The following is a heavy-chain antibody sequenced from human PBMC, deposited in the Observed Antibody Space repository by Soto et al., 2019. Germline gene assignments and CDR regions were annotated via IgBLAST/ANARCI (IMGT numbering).Heavy chain of an antibody. D-gene: IGHD5-18*01. J-gene: IGHJ6*02. CDR3: ARPGAMVSPAGMDV. CDR2: IDPSDSYT. CDR1: GYSFTSYW. Sequence: GESLKISCKGSGYSFTSYWISWVRQMPGKVLEWVGRIDPSDSYTNYSPSFQGHVTISADKSTSTAYLQWSSLKASDTAMYYCARPGAMVSPAGMDVWGQGXTVT. V-gene: IGHV5-10-1*01.